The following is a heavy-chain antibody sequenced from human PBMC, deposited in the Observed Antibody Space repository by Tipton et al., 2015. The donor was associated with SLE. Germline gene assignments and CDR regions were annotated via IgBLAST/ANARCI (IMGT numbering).Heavy chain of an antibody. J-gene: IGHJ4*02. D-gene: IGHD2-2*01. CDR1: GFTSSNYW. Sequence: SLRLSCAASGFTSSNYWMTWVRQAPGKGLEWVANIKEDGSEKYYVDSVKGRFTISRDNAKKSLYLQMNSLRAEDTAVYYCARGATRFWGQGTLVTVSS. V-gene: IGHV3-7*01. CDR3: ARGATRF. CDR2: IKEDGSEK.